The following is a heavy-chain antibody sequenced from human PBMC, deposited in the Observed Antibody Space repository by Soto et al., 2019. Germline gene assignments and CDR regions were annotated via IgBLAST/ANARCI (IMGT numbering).Heavy chain of an antibody. J-gene: IGHJ4*02. CDR3: ARGYDSSGYYPFDY. CDR2: IYYSGST. CDR1: GGSISSGGYY. V-gene: IGHV4-31*03. D-gene: IGHD3-22*01. Sequence: QVQLQESGPGLVKPSQTLSLTCTVSGGSISSGGYYWSWIRQHPGKGLEWIGYIYYSGSTYYNPSLKSRVTISVDTSKNQFSLKPSSVTAADTAVYYCARGYDSSGYYPFDYWGQGTLVTVSS.